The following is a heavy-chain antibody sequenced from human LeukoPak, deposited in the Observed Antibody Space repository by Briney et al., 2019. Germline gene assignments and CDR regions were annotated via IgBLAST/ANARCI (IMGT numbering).Heavy chain of an antibody. CDR1: GFTFDDYA. J-gene: IGHJ4*02. V-gene: IGHV3-9*01. CDR2: ISWNSGSI. D-gene: IGHD2-21*02. Sequence: GGSLRLSCAASGFTFDDYAMHWVRQAPGKGLEWVSGISWNSGSIDYADSVKGRFTISRDNAKNSLYLQMNSLRPEDTALYYCAKGGPVVVPASLDYWGQGTLVTVSS. CDR3: AKGGPVVVPASLDY.